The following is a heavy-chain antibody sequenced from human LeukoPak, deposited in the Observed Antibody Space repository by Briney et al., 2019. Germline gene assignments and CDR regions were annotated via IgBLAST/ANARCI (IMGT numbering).Heavy chain of an antibody. D-gene: IGHD2-15*01. CDR3: AREPSNCSGGSCFNWFDP. CDR2: INPNSGGT. CDR1: GYTFTGYY. Sequence: ASVKVSCKASGYTFTGYYMHWVRQAPGQGLEWMGWINPNSGGTNYAQKFQGRVTMTRDTSISTAYMELSRLRSDDTAVYYCAREPSNCSGGSCFNWFDPWGQGTLVTVS. V-gene: IGHV1-2*02. J-gene: IGHJ5*02.